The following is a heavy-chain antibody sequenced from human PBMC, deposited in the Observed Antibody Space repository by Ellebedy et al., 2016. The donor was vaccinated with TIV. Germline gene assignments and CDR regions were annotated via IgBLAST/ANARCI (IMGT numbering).Heavy chain of an antibody. Sequence: MPSETLSLTCTVSGDSISSSSHYWGWIRQPPGKGLEWIGSIYYSGSTYYNPSLKSRVTISVDTSKNKFSLKLSTVTAADTAVYYWARGREDFWSGYYGDYFDYWGQGTLVTVSS. CDR2: IYYSGST. CDR3: ARGREDFWSGYYGDYFDY. V-gene: IGHV4-39*01. CDR1: GDSISSSSHY. J-gene: IGHJ4*02. D-gene: IGHD3-3*01.